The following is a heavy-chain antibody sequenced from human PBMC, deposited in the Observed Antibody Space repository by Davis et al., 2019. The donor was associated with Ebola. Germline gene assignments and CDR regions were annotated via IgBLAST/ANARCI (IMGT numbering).Heavy chain of an antibody. CDR3: ARDREAARRKEPKPRYYYYGMDV. CDR2: INPSGGST. D-gene: IGHD6-6*01. V-gene: IGHV1-46*01. CDR1: GYTFTSYY. J-gene: IGHJ6*02. Sequence: ASVKVSCKASGYTFTSYYMHWVRQAPGQGLEWMGIINPSGGSTSYAQKFQGRVTMTRETSTSTVYMELSSLRSEDTAVYYCARDREAARRKEPKPRYYYYGMDVWGQGTTVTVSS.